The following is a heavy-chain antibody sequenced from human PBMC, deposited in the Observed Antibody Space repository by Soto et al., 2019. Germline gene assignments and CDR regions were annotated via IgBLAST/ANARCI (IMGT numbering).Heavy chain of an antibody. CDR1: GFTFSNYG. V-gene: IGHV3-30*18. CDR2: ISYDGGNK. J-gene: IGHJ3*02. Sequence: QVQLVESEGGVVQPGRSLRLSCAASGFTFSNYGMHWVRQAPGKGLEWVAFISYDGGNKYYADSVKGLFTISRDNSKNTLYLQMNSLRAEDTAVYYCAKEQQITIFGVVIPSVDAVDIWGQGTMVTVSS. D-gene: IGHD3-3*01. CDR3: AKEQQITIFGVVIPSVDAVDI.